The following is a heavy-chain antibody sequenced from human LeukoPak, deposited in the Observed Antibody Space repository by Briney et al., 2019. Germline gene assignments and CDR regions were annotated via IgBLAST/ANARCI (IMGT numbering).Heavy chain of an antibody. Sequence: GGSLRLSCAAFGFAFSNYWLHWVRQAPGKGLEWVARINTHGSSTNYADSVKGRFTISRDNAKNTLYLQMTSLSAEDTAVYYALAGYYYYYMDVWGKGTTVTVSS. D-gene: IGHD3-16*01. V-gene: IGHV3-74*01. CDR2: INTHGSST. J-gene: IGHJ6*03. CDR1: GFAFSNYW. CDR3: LAGYYYYYMDV.